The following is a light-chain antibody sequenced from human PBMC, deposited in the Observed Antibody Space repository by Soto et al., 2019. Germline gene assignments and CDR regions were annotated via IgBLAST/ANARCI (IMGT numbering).Light chain of an antibody. CDR3: QQYGSSPPIT. CDR1: QSVSSSY. CDR2: GAS. V-gene: IGKV3-20*01. J-gene: IGKJ5*01. Sequence: EIVLTQSPGTLSLSPGERATLSCRASQSVSSSYLAWYQQKPGQAPRLLSYGASSRATGIPDRFSGSGSGTDFTLTISRLEPDDFAMYYCQQYGSSPPITFGQWTRVEIK.